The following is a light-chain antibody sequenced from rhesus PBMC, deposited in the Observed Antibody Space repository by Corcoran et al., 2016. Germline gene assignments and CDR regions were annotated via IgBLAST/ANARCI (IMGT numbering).Light chain of an antibody. CDR1: QGITND. V-gene: IGKV1-18*01. Sequence: DIQMTQSPSSLSAFVGDRVTITCRASQGITNDLAWYQQKPGEIPKLLIYEASSLESGIPSRFSGSGSGTDFTLTITSLQPEDFATYYCQQGYNTPFTFGPGTKLDIK. CDR3: QQGYNTPFT. J-gene: IGKJ3*01. CDR2: EAS.